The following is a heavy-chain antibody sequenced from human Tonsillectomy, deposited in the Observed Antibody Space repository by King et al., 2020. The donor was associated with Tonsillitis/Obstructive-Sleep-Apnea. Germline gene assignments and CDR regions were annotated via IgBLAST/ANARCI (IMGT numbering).Heavy chain of an antibody. CDR3: ARGTLIPAGIEF. Sequence: VQLVESGGGLVQPGGSLRLSCAVSGFTFSNYWMHWVRQAPGMGLVWVSNINMDGSDTTYADSVKGRFTISRDNAKNTLYLQMNRLRAEDTAVYYCARGTLIPAGIEFWGQGTLVNVSS. CDR1: GFTFSNYW. CDR2: INMDGSDT. D-gene: IGHD2-2*01. J-gene: IGHJ1*01. V-gene: IGHV3-74*01.